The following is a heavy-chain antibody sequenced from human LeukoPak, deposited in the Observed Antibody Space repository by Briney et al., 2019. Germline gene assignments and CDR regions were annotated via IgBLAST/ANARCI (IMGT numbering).Heavy chain of an antibody. CDR2: ISSSSSYI. V-gene: IGHV3-21*01. D-gene: IGHD2/OR15-2a*01. J-gene: IGHJ3*02. Sequence: PGGSLRLSCAASGFTFSSYAMSWVRQAPGKGLEWVSSISSSSSYIYYADSVKGRFTISRDNAKNSLYLQMNSLRAEDTAVYYCARDGVYARNGGAFDIWGQGTMVTVPS. CDR1: GFTFSSYA. CDR3: ARDGVYARNGGAFDI.